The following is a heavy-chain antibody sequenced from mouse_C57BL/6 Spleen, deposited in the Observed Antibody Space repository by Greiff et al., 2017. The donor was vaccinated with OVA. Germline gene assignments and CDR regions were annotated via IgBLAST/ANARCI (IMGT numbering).Heavy chain of an antibody. CDR1: GYTFTSYW. D-gene: IGHD1-1*01. Sequence: QVQLQQSGAELVKPGASVKMSCKASGYTFTSYWITWVKQRPGQGLEWIGDIYPGSGSTNYNEKFKSKATLTVDTSSSTAYMQLSSLTSEDSAVYYCARGGVTTVVATDAMDYWGQGTSVTVSS. CDR3: ARGGVTTVVATDAMDY. CDR2: IYPGSGST. V-gene: IGHV1-55*01. J-gene: IGHJ4*01.